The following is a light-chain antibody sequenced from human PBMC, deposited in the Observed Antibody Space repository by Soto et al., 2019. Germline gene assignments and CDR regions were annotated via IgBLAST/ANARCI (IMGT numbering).Light chain of an antibody. CDR1: SSDVGGYNY. Sequence: QSDLTQPASVSGSPGQSITISCTGTSSDVGGYNYVSWYQQHPGKAPKFMIYDVSNRPSGVSNRFSGSKSGNMASLTISGLQAEDEADYYCSSYTTSNTRQIVFGTGTKVTVL. V-gene: IGLV2-14*01. CDR2: DVS. J-gene: IGLJ1*01. CDR3: SSYTTSNTRQIV.